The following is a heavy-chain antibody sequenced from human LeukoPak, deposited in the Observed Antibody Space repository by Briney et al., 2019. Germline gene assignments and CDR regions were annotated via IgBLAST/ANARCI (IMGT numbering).Heavy chain of an antibody. Sequence: SETLSLTCTVSGGSISSYYWNWIRQPPGKGLERIGYIYYSGSTNYNPSLKSRVTISVDTSKNQFSLKVSSVTAADTAVYYCARVPSTALETKYYFDYWGQGALVTVSS. CDR3: ARVPSTALETKYYFDY. CDR1: GGSISSYY. D-gene: IGHD4-11*01. J-gene: IGHJ4*02. V-gene: IGHV4-59*01. CDR2: IYYSGST.